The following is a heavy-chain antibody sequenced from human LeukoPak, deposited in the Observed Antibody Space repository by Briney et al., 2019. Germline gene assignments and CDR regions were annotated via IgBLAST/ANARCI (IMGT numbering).Heavy chain of an antibody. D-gene: IGHD3-10*01. CDR1: GFTFSSHA. Sequence: GRSLRLSCAASGFTFSSHAMHWVRQAPGRGLEWVAVLSHDGGKKYYADSVKGRFTISRDNSRNTLYLQMNSLRGEDTAVYYCARDLRGSDAYYFDYWGQGTLVTVSS. CDR2: LSHDGGKK. CDR3: ARDLRGSDAYYFDY. V-gene: IGHV3-30-3*01. J-gene: IGHJ4*02.